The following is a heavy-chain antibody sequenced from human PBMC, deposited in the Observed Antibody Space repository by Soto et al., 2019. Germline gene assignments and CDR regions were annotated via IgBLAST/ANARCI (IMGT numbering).Heavy chain of an antibody. D-gene: IGHD4-17*01. Sequence: SETLSLTCAVSGDSVSSSFWWTWVRQPPGKGLEWIGEIYHTETTNYAPSLKSRVTTSLDKSMNQFSLRFNSVTPADTAVYYCARYDFGTFDNWGQGIRVTVSS. V-gene: IGHV4-4*02. CDR2: IYHTETT. CDR1: GDSVSSSFW. J-gene: IGHJ4*02. CDR3: ARYDFGTFDN.